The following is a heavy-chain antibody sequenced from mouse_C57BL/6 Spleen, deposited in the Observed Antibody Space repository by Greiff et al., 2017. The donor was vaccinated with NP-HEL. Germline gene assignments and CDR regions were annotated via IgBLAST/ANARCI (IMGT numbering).Heavy chain of an antibody. J-gene: IGHJ3*01. D-gene: IGHD2-1*01. CDR2: ISSGSSTI. CDR3: ARGGNYAFAY. V-gene: IGHV5-17*01. CDR1: GFTFSYYG. Sequence: EVTLVESGGGLVKPGGSLKLSCAASGFTFSYYGMHWVRQAPEKGLEWVAYISSGSSTIYYADTVKGRFTISRDNAKNTLFLQMTSLRSEDTAMYYCARGGNYAFAYWGQGTLVTVSA.